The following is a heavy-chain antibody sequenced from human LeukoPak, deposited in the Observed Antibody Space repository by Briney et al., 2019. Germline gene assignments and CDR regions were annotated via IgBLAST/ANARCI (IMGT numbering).Heavy chain of an antibody. CDR1: GYTFTDYC. D-gene: IGHD5-24*01. CDR2: VFPYSGKS. J-gene: IGHJ4*02. V-gene: IGHV1-2*02. CDR3: ARVQGGYNYFDY. Sequence: ASVKVSCKASGYTFTDYCIHWLRQAPGQGLEWMGWVFPYSGKSNLAQKFQGRGAMTSDTSVGTVYLELSRLTSDDTAVFFCARVQGGYNYFDYWGQGTPVTVSS.